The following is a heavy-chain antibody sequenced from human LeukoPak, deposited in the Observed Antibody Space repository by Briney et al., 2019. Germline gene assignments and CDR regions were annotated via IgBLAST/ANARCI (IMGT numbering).Heavy chain of an antibody. J-gene: IGHJ5*02. Sequence: SETLSLTCTVSGGSIRSYYWSWIRQSPEKGLVWIGNIYYSGSTNYNPSLKSRVTISVDTSKNQFSLKLSSVTAADTAVYYCARYSYGSRWFDPWGQGTLVTVSS. V-gene: IGHV4-59*08. D-gene: IGHD5-18*01. CDR2: IYYSGST. CDR3: ARYSYGSRWFDP. CDR1: GGSIRSYY.